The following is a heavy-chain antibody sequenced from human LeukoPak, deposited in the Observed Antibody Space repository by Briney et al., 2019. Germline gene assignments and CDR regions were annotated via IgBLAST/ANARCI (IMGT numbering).Heavy chain of an antibody. CDR3: ASLTVNAAFDI. CDR2: IYTSGST. D-gene: IGHD4-17*01. Sequence: SETLSLTCTVSGGSISSYHRSWLRQPAGKGLEWIGRIYTSGSTNYNPSLKSRVTMSADTSKNQFSLTLSSVTAADTAVYYCASLTVNAAFDIWGQGTMVTVSS. V-gene: IGHV4-4*07. J-gene: IGHJ3*02. CDR1: GGSISSYH.